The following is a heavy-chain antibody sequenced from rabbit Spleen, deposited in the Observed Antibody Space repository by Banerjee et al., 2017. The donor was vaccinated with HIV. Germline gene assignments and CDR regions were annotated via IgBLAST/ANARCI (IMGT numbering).Heavy chain of an antibody. CDR1: GSSFTSSYW. CDR2: IRAGGNSSA. J-gene: IGHJ4*01. CDR3: ASDGYIDYSTLNL. D-gene: IGHD4-1*01. V-gene: IGHV1S45*01. Sequence: QEQLEEAGGDLVKAEGPLILSCTGAGSSFTSSYWICWLPQAPGKGLEWIVCIRAGGNSSAYYANCAKGPFILSKTSTTTVTPEMPKLTAAATAAYFCASDGYIDYSTLNLWGPGTLVTVS.